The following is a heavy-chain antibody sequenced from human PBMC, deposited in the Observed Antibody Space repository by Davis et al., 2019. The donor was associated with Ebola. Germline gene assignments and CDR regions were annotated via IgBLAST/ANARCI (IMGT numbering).Heavy chain of an antibody. J-gene: IGHJ4*02. CDR1: GGSISSGGYY. CDR2: IYYSGST. Sequence: MPSETLSLTCTVSGGSISSGGYYWSWIRQHPGKGLEWIGYIYYSGSTYYNPSLKSRVTISVDTSKNQFSLKLSSVTAADTAVYYCARASGLWFGELLYTKPYYFDYWGQGTLVTVSS. V-gene: IGHV4-31*03. CDR3: ARASGLWFGELLYTKPYYFDY. D-gene: IGHD3-10*01.